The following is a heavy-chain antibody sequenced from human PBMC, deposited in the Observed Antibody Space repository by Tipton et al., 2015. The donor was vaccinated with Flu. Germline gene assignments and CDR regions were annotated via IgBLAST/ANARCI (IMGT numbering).Heavy chain of an antibody. V-gene: IGHV4-4*07. D-gene: IGHD3-22*01. J-gene: IGHJ4*02. CDR1: GGSISSYH. Sequence: TLSLTCTVSGGSISSYHWSWIRQPAGKGLEWIGRIYTSGSTNYNPSLKSRVTMSVDTSKNQFSLKLSSVTAADTAVYYCARDFSHYYDSIGNDYWGQGTLVTVSS. CDR2: IYTSGST. CDR3: ARDFSHYYDSIGNDY.